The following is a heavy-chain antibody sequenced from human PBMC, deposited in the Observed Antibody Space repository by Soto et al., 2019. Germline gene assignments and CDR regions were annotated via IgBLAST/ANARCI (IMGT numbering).Heavy chain of an antibody. CDR2: ISSSGSTK. D-gene: IGHD4-17*01. Sequence: GSLRLSCAASGFTFSSYSMNWVRQAPGKGLEWVSYISSSGSTKYYADSVKGRFTISSDNAKNSLYLQMNSLRAEDTAVYYCARSRYGDSDYWGQGTQVTVSS. V-gene: IGHV3-48*01. J-gene: IGHJ4*02. CDR1: GFTFSSYS. CDR3: ARSRYGDSDY.